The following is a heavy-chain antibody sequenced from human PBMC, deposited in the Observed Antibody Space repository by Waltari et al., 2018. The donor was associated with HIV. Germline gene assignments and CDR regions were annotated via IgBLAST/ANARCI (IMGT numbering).Heavy chain of an antibody. Sequence: QVQLQESGPGLVKPSETLSLTCTVSGGSISGYYWSWIRQPPGKGLEWIGYIYYSGSTNYNSSLKSRVTISVDTSKNQFYLKLSSVTAADTAVYFCARVQKNYDILTGYSPYWYFDLWGRGTLVAVSS. CDR3: ARVQKNYDILTGYSPYWYFDL. V-gene: IGHV4-59*13. CDR1: GGSISGYY. D-gene: IGHD3-9*01. J-gene: IGHJ2*01. CDR2: IYYSGST.